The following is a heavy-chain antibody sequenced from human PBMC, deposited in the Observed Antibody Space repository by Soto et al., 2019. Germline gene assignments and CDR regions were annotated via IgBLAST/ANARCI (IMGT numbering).Heavy chain of an antibody. V-gene: IGHV4-30-4*01. CDR1: GGSISSGDFY. CDR2: IYHSGDA. Sequence: PSETLSLTCTVSGGSISSGDFYWTWIRQSPERGLEWIGYIYHSGDAYYNPSLKSRITISLDTSQSQFSLKMISVIAADTAVYFCARSHYVLGAFDIWGQGTVVT. CDR3: ARSHYVLGAFDI. J-gene: IGHJ3*02. D-gene: IGHD3-16*01.